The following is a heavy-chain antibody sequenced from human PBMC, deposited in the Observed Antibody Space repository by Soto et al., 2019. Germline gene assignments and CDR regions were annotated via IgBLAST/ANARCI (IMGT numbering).Heavy chain of an antibody. CDR3: ARGPTVIVGARTFDY. J-gene: IGHJ4*02. CDR2: INHSGST. Sequence: SETLSLTYAVYGGSFRGYYWSWIRQPPGKGLEWIWEINHSGSTNYNPSLKSRVTISVDTSKNQFSLKLSSVTAADTAVYYCARGPTVIVGARTFDYWGQGTLVTVSS. CDR1: GGSFRGYY. D-gene: IGHD1-26*01. V-gene: IGHV4-34*01.